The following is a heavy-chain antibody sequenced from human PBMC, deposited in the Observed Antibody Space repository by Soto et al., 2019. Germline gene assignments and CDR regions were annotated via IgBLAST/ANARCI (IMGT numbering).Heavy chain of an antibody. CDR2: INTGNGNT. CDR1: GYTLTKYA. V-gene: IGHV1-3*04. Sequence: QVQLVQSGAEVKTPGASVKVSCKASGYTLTKYAMHWVRQAPGQRFEWMGWINTGNGNTKYSEKFQGRVTVTKDTSASTVYMELSSLRSEDTAVYYCARSWGARYYFDQWGQGTLVTVSS. CDR3: ARSWGARYYFDQ. D-gene: IGHD1-26*01. J-gene: IGHJ4*02.